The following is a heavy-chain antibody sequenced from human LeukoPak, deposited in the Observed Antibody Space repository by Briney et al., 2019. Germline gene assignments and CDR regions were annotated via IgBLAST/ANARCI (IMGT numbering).Heavy chain of an antibody. CDR1: GYTFTSYG. D-gene: IGHD6-19*01. CDR3: ARNPGRIAVTHFDY. J-gene: IGHJ4*02. CDR2: ISAYNGNT. Sequence: ASVKVSCKASGYTFTSYGISWVRQAPGQGLEWMGWISAYNGNTNYAQKLQGRVTMTTDTSTSTAYMELRSLRSNDTAVYYCARNPGRIAVTHFDYWGQGTLVTVSS. V-gene: IGHV1-18*01.